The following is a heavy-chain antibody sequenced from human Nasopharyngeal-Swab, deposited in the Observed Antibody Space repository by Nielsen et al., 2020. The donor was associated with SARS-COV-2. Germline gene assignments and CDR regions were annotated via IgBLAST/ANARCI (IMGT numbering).Heavy chain of an antibody. CDR2: ISWNSGSI. Sequence: SLKISCAASGFTFSSYGMHWVRQASGKGLEWVSGISWNSGSIGYADSVKGRFTISRDNAKNSLYLQMNSLRAEDTAVYYCARGGYYGSGNYYYYGMDVWGQGTTVTVSS. V-gene: IGHV3-9*01. CDR3: ARGGYYGSGNYYYYGMDV. J-gene: IGHJ6*02. CDR1: GFTFSSYG. D-gene: IGHD3-10*01.